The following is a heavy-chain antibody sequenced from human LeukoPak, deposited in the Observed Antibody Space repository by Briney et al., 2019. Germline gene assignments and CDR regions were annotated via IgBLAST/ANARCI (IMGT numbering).Heavy chain of an antibody. J-gene: IGHJ4*02. CDR2: MNPNSGNT. V-gene: IGHV1-8*01. Sequence: ASVKVSCKASGYTFTSCDINWVRQATGQGLEWMGWMNPNSGNTGYAQKFQGRVTMTRNTSISTAYMELSSLRSEDTAVYYCARAPRGSYYPVDYWGQGTLVTVSS. CDR1: GYTFTSCD. CDR3: ARAPRGSYYPVDY. D-gene: IGHD1-26*01.